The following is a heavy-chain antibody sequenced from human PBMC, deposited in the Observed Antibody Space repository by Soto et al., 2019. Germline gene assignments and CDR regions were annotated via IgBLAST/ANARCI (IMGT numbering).Heavy chain of an antibody. CDR1: GFTFSGSA. CDR3: LGGFDF. V-gene: IGHV3-73*02. CDR2: IRTKANSYAT. D-gene: IGHD3-16*01. Sequence: EVQLVESGEGLVQPGGSLKLSCAASGFTFSGSAMHWVRQASGKGLEWVGRIRTKANSYATAYAASVKGRFTISRDDSKNTAYLQMNSLKTEDTAVYYCLGGFDFWGQGTLVTVSS. J-gene: IGHJ4*02.